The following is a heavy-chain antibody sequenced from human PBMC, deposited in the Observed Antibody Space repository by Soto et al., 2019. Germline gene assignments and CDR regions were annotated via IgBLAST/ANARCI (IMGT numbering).Heavy chain of an antibody. D-gene: IGHD4-17*01. J-gene: IGHJ6*03. V-gene: IGHV3-74*01. CDR1: GFTFRTYW. CDR2: INSDGSVT. CDR3: VRETTYGDYYYYYMDV. Sequence: EVQLVESGGGLVQPGGSLRLSCAASGFTFRTYWIYWVRQAPGKGLVWVSRINSDGSVTTYADSVKGRFTVSRDNAKNTVYLQMNSLRAEHTAVYYCVRETTYGDYYYYYMDVWGKGTTVTVAS.